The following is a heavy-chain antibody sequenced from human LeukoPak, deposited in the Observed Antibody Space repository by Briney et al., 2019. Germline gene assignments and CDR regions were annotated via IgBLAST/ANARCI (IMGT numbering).Heavy chain of an antibody. CDR2: INPNSGGT. V-gene: IGHV1-2*02. J-gene: IGHJ4*02. Sequence: GASVKVSCKASGYTFTGYYMHWVRQAPGQGLEWMGWINPNSGGTNYAQKFQGRVTMTRDTSISTAYMELSRLRSDDTAVYYCARDDYGLGSYYKLDYWGQGTLVTVSS. CDR1: GYTFTGYY. CDR3: ARDDYGLGSYYKLDY. D-gene: IGHD3-10*01.